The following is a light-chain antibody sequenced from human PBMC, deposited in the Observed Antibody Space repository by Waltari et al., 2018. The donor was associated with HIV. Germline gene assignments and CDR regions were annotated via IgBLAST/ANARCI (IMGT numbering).Light chain of an antibody. CDR1: SSTIGAGYD. J-gene: IGLJ3*02. Sequence: QSVLTQPPSVSGAPGQRVTISCTGSSSTIGAGYDVHWYQQLPGTAPKLLIYGNSNRPSGVPERFSGSKSGTSASLAITGLLTEDEADYYCQSYDSSLSVWVFGGGTKLTVL. CDR2: GNS. CDR3: QSYDSSLSVWV. V-gene: IGLV1-40*01.